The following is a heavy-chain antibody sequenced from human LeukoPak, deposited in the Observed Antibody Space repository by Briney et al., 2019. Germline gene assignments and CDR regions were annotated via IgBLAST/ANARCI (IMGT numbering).Heavy chain of an antibody. D-gene: IGHD3-10*01. CDR2: IYDSGST. J-gene: IGHJ5*02. Sequence: GSLRLSCTASGFTFSSYAMSWVRQPPGKGLEWIGSIYDSGSTYYNPSLKSRVTISVGTSKNQFSLKLNSVTAADTAVYYCARHYGPWGQGTLVTVSS. CDR1: GFTFSSYA. CDR3: ARHYGP. V-gene: IGHV4-39*01.